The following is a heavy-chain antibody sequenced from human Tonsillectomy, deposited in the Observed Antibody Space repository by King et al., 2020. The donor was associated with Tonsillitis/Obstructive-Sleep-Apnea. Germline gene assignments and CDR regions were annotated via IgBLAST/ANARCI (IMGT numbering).Heavy chain of an antibody. CDR2: IYNGGST. J-gene: IGHJ6*02. V-gene: IGHV3-53*04. Sequence: MSWVRQAPGKGLEWVSVIYNGGSTYYADTVKGRFTISRHNSKNTLYLQMNSLRAEDTAVYYCASGDAYYYYGIDVWGQGTPVTVSS. CDR3: ASGDAYYYYGIDV. D-gene: IGHD5-24*01.